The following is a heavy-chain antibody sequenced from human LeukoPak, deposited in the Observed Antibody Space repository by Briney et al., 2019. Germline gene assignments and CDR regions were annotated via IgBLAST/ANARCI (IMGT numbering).Heavy chain of an antibody. V-gene: IGHV4-30-2*01. J-gene: IGHJ4*02. D-gene: IGHD4-17*01. CDR2: IYHSGST. CDR3: ARAGGPPVTTSSSSGKNYYFDY. Sequence: PSETLSLTCAVSGGSISSGGYSWSWIRQPPGKGLEWIGYIYHSGSTYYNPSLKSRVTISVDRSKNQFSLKLSSVTAADTAVYYCARAGGPPVTTSSSSGKNYYFDYWGQGTLVTVSS. CDR1: GGSISSGGYS.